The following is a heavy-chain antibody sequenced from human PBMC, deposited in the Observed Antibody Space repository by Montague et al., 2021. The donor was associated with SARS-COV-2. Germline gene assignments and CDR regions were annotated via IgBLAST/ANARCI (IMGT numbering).Heavy chain of an antibody. CDR1: GGSVSSGSYY. J-gene: IGHJ1*01. CDR3: ARDGMGYYDSSGYYRGFQH. D-gene: IGHD3-22*01. Sequence: SETLSLTCTVSGGSVSSGSYYWSWIRQPPGKGLEWIGYIYYSGSTSYNPSLKSRVTISVDTSKNQFSLKLSSVTAADTAVYYCARDGMGYYDSSGYYRGFQHWGQGTLVTVSS. V-gene: IGHV4-61*01. CDR2: IYYSGST.